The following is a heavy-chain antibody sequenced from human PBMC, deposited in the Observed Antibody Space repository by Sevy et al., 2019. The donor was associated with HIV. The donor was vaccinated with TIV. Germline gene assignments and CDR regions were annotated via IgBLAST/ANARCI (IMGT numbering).Heavy chain of an antibody. CDR2: IKSKTDGGKT. CDR1: GFTFSTC. J-gene: IGHJ6*02. Sequence: GGSLRLSCAASGFTFSTCMNWVRQAPGKGLEWVGRIKSKTDGGKTDYAAPVNDRFTISRDDSTNTLYLQMNSLKTEETAVYYCTADRDSSWNFYYGMDLWGQGTTVTVSS. CDR3: TADRDSSWNFYYGMDL. V-gene: IGHV3-15*07. D-gene: IGHD6-13*01.